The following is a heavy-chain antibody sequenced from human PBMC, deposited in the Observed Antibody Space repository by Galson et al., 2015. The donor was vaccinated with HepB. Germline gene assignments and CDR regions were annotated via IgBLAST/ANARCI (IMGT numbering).Heavy chain of an antibody. CDR3: ARDVSSGRPSRWYYGMDV. Sequence: SLRLSCAASGFTFSSYGMHWVRQAPGKGLEWVAVIWYDGSNKYYADSVKGRFTISRDNAKNSLYLQMNSLRAEDTAVYYCARDVSSGRPSRWYYGMDVWGQGTTVTVSS. V-gene: IGHV3-33*08. CDR1: GFTFSSYG. CDR2: IWYDGSNK. J-gene: IGHJ6*02. D-gene: IGHD3-22*01.